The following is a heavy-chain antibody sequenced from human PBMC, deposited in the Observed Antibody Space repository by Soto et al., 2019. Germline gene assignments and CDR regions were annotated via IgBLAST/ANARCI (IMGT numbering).Heavy chain of an antibody. CDR2: ISSSSSYI. CDR3: ARGTWIQLWLTAFDI. D-gene: IGHD5-18*01. CDR1: GCPISSYS. V-gene: IGHV3-21*01. J-gene: IGHJ3*02. Sequence: GVSLRLSCAASGCPISSYSMNWVRQAPGKGLEWVSSISSSSSYIYYADSVKGRFTISRDNAKNSLYLQMNSLRAEDTAVYYCARGTWIQLWLTAFDIWGQGTMVTVSS.